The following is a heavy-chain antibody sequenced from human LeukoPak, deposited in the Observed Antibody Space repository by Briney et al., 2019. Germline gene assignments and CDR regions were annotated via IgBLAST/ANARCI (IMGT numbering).Heavy chain of an antibody. D-gene: IGHD2-15*01. CDR1: GFTFSNAW. CDR3: AKVSHLDGGG. Sequence: PGGSLRLSCAASGFTFSNAWMSWVRQAPGKGLEWMTFIRYDGSNKYYADSVKGRFTISRDNSKNTLYLQMNSLRAEDTAVYYCAKVSHLDGGGWGQGTLVTVSS. J-gene: IGHJ4*02. V-gene: IGHV3-30*02. CDR2: IRYDGSNK.